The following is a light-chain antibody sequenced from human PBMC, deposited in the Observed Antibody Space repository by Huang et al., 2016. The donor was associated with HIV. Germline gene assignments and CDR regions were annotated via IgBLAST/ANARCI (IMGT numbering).Light chain of an antibody. CDR1: QSVSSN. V-gene: IGKV3-15*01. J-gene: IGKJ3*01. CDR3: QQYNNWPPEET. Sequence: EIVMTQSPATLSVSPGERATLSCRASQSVSSNLAWYQQKPGQAPRLLMYGASIRATRIPARFTGSGSGTEFTLTISSLQSEDFAVYYCQQYNNWPPEETFGPGTKVDMK. CDR2: GAS.